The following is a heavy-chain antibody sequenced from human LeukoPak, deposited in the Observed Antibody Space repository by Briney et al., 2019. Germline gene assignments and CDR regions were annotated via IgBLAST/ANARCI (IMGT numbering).Heavy chain of an antibody. CDR2: INPKSGGT. D-gene: IGHD3-22*01. J-gene: IGHJ4*02. CDR3: ARGYYYDSSGYFD. Sequence: ASVKVSCKASGYTFTGYYMHWVRQAPGEGGEWMGRINPKSGGTKYAQKLQGRVTMTRETSISTAYMEVSRLREDETAVYYCARGYYYDSSGYFDWGQGTLVTVSS. CDR1: GYTFTGYY. V-gene: IGHV1-2*06.